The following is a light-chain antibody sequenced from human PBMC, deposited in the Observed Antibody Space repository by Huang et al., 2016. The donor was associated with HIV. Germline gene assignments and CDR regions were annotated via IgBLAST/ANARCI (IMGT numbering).Light chain of an antibody. V-gene: IGKV3-15*01. CDR1: PSVGSN. CDR3: QQYDNWPPVS. Sequence: ETVMTQSPATLSVSPGERATLSCRASPSVGSNLAWYQQKPGQAPRLLIYGASTRATGVPARFSGTGSGTEFTLTISSLQSEDFGVYYCQQYDNWPPVSFGGGTKVEIK. J-gene: IGKJ4*01. CDR2: GAS.